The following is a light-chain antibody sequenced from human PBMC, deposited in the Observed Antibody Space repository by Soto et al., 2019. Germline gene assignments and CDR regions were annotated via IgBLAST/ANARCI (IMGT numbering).Light chain of an antibody. Sequence: QSVVTQPPSASGAPGQWVTISCSGSRSNIGSHYISWYQHLPGTAPKLLIYKDSQRPSGVPARFSGSKSGTSASLAIGGLRSEDEGSYYCATWDDSLGRRVLFGGGTQLTVL. CDR2: KDS. V-gene: IGLV1-47*01. CDR3: ATWDDSLGRRVL. CDR1: RSNIGSHY. J-gene: IGLJ7*01.